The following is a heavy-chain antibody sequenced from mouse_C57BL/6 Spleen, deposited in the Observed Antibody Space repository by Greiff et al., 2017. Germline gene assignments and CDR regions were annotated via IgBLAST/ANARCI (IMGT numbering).Heavy chain of an antibody. CDR2: IWRGGST. Sequence: VQLQQPGPGLVQPSQSLSITCTVSGFSLTSYGVHWVRQSPGNGLEWLGVIWRGGSTDYTAAFMSRLSITKDNSKSQVFFKMNSLQADDTAIYYCAKNNYGRGACADWGQGALVTVS. J-gene: IGHJ3*01. D-gene: IGHD1-1*01. CDR1: GFSLTSYG. V-gene: IGHV2-5*01. CDR3: AKNNYGRGACAD.